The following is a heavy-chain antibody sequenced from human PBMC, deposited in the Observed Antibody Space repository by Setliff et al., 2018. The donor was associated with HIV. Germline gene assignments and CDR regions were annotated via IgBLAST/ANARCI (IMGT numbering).Heavy chain of an antibody. J-gene: IGHJ4*02. CDR3: ARGEPSILIEPAAFFDY. CDR1: GFTFSSYN. V-gene: IGHV3-48*01. CDR2: ITSSSSTI. Sequence: PGGSLRLSCAASGFTFSSYNMNWVRQAPGKGLEWVSYITSSSSTIYYADSVKGRFIISRDNPKNSLYLQMNSLRAEDTAVYYCARGEPSILIEPAAFFDYWGQGTLVTSPQ. D-gene: IGHD2-2*01.